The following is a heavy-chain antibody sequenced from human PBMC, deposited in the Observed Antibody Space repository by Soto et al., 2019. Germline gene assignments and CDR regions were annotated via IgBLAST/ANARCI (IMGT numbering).Heavy chain of an antibody. Sequence: KPSETLSLTCTVSGGSISSYYWSWIRQPPGKGLEWIGYIYYSGSTNYNPSLKSRVTISVDTSKNQFSLKLSSVTAADTAVYYCAREYSSSLYYYGMDVWGQGTTVTVSS. V-gene: IGHV4-59*01. CDR2: IYYSGST. CDR1: GGSISSYY. CDR3: AREYSSSLYYYGMDV. J-gene: IGHJ6*02. D-gene: IGHD6-6*01.